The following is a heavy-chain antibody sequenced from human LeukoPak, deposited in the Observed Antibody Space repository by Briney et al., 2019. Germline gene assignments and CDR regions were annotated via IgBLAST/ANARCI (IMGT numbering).Heavy chain of an antibody. CDR2: ISSSSSYI. CDR3: AREGPVDNWNDVDDY. Sequence: GGSLRLSCAASGFTFSSYSMNWVRQAPGKGLEWVSSISSSSSYIYYADSVKGRFTISRDNAKNSLYLQMNSLRAEDTAVYYCAREGPVDNWNDVDDYWGQGTLVTVSS. V-gene: IGHV3-21*01. D-gene: IGHD1-1*01. J-gene: IGHJ4*02. CDR1: GFTFSSYS.